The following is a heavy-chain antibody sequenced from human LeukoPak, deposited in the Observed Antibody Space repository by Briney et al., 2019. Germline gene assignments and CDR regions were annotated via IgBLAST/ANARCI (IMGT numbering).Heavy chain of an antibody. Sequence: GGPLRLSCAASGFTFSSYSMNWVRQAPGKGLEWASSISSSSSYIYYADSVKGRFTISRDNAKNSLYLQMNSLRAEDTAVYYCARDGYGSGSYSINGAFDIWGQGTMVTVSS. CDR3: ARDGYGSGSYSINGAFDI. CDR2: ISSSSSYI. V-gene: IGHV3-21*01. J-gene: IGHJ3*02. D-gene: IGHD3-10*01. CDR1: GFTFSSYS.